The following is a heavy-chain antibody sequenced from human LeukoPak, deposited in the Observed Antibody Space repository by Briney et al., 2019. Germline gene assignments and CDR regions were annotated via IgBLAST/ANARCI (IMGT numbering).Heavy chain of an antibody. CDR3: ARKSGYARDY. V-gene: IGHV4-34*01. CDR2: INHSGSTS. J-gene: IGHJ4*02. Sequence: SETLSLTCAVYGGSFSDYFWNWIRQTPGKGLEWIGEINHSGSTSNHNPSLKSRVTMSVDTSKNQFSLKLSSVTAADTAVYYCARKSGYARDYWGQGNLVTVSS. CDR1: GGSFSDYF. D-gene: IGHD5-12*01.